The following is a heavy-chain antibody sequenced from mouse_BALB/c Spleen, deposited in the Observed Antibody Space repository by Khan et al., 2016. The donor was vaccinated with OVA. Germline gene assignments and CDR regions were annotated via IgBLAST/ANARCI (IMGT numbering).Heavy chain of an antibody. Sequence: QIQLVQSGPELKKPGETVRISCKASGYTFTTAGIQWVQKMPGKGLKWIGWINTHSGVPKYAEDFKGRFAFSLEISVNTAYLQITNLKNEDMATYFCARGWAAYYRNDGGDMEYWGQGTSVTVSS. CDR1: GYTFTTAG. D-gene: IGHD2-14*01. CDR3: ARGWAAYYRNDGGDMEY. J-gene: IGHJ4*01. CDR2: INTHSGVP. V-gene: IGHV9-4*02.